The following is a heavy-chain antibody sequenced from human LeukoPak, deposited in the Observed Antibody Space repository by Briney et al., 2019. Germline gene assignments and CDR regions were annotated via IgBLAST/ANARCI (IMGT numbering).Heavy chain of an antibody. V-gene: IGHV4-39*07. Sequence: SETLSLTCTVSGGSISSSSYYWGWIRQPPGKGLEWIGSIYYSGTTYYNPSLKSRVTISVDTSKNQFSLKLSSVTAADTAVYYCARAYGSGIHWFDPWGQGTLVTVSS. J-gene: IGHJ5*02. CDR2: IYYSGTT. CDR3: ARAYGSGIHWFDP. D-gene: IGHD3-10*01. CDR1: GGSISSSSYY.